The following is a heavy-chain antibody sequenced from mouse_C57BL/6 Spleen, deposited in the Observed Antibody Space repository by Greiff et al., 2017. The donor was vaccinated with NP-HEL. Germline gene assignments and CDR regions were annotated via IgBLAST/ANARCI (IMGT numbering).Heavy chain of an antibody. D-gene: IGHD2-3*01. CDR2: IDPNSGGT. Sequence: KESCKASGYTFTSYWMHWVKQRPGRGLEWIGRIDPNSGGTKYNEKFKSKATLTVDKPSSTAYMQLSSLTSEDSAVYYCARDDGYSYYFDYWGQGTTLTVSS. J-gene: IGHJ2*01. CDR1: GYTFTSYW. CDR3: ARDDGYSYYFDY. V-gene: IGHV1-72*01.